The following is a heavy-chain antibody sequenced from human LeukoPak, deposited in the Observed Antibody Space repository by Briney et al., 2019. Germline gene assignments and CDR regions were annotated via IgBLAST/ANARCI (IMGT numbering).Heavy chain of an antibody. D-gene: IGHD6-19*01. CDR2: ISAYNGNT. CDR3: ASFIAVAGTVYYYGMDV. J-gene: IGHJ6*02. CDR1: GYTFTSYG. Sequence: ASVKVSCKASGYTFTSYGISWVRQAPGQGLEWMGWISAYNGNTNYAQKLQGRVTMTTDTSTSTAYTELRSLRSDDTAVYYCASFIAVAGTVYYYGMDVWGQGTTVTVSS. V-gene: IGHV1-18*01.